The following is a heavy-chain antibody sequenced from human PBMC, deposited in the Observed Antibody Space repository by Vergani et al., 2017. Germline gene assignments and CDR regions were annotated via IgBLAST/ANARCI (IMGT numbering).Heavy chain of an antibody. CDR2: IIPILGTA. CDR1: GGTFSSYA. D-gene: IGHD5-18*01. V-gene: IGHV1-69*04. CDR3: TRLHPDTAMVTSYYYYGMDV. J-gene: IGHJ6*02. Sequence: QVQLVQSGAEVKKPGSSVKVSCKASGGTFSSYAISWVRQAPGQGLEWMGRIIPILGTANYAQKLQGRVTMTTDTSTSTAYMELRSLRSDDTAVYYCTRLHPDTAMVTSYYYYGMDVWGQGTTVTVSS.